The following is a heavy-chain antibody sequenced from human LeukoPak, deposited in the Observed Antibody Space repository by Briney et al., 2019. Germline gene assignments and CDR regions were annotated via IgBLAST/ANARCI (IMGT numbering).Heavy chain of an antibody. CDR2: MNPNSGNT. Sequence: ASVKVSCKASGYTFTSYDINWVRQATGQGLEWMGWMNPNSGNTGYAQKFQGRVTMTGNTSISTAYMELSSLRSEDTAVYYCARVIRTMVRGVIAYYYYYYMDVWGKGTTVTVSS. CDR3: ARVIRTMVRGVIAYYYYYYMDV. J-gene: IGHJ6*03. CDR1: GYTFTSYD. D-gene: IGHD3-10*01. V-gene: IGHV1-8*01.